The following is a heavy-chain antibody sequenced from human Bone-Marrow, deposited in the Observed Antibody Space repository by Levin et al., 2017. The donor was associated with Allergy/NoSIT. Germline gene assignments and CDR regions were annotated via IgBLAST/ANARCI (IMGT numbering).Heavy chain of an antibody. D-gene: IGHD6-19*01. CDR2: IYSTATT. CDR1: GVSINNYF. CDR3: ARAGDWESSVWYGTKDYARDG. V-gene: IGHV4-59*01. J-gene: IGHJ6*04. Sequence: GSLRLSCTVSGVSINNYFWTWIRQPPGKGLEWIGYIYSTATTSYNPSLKSRVTMSIDTSKNQIALKLSSVTAADTAGYYCARAGDWESSVWYGTKDYARDGWGEGATVTVST.